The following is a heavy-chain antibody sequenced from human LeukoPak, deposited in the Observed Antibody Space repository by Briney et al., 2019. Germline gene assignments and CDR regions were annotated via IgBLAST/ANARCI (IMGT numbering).Heavy chain of an antibody. Sequence: ASVKVSCKASGYTFTGYYIHWVRQAPGQGVEWMGWINPNSCDTNYPQKFQGRVTMTRDTSISTAYMELSSLRSDDTAVYYCTLGYCISGSCFEKGFWFDPWGQGTLVTVSS. V-gene: IGHV1-2*02. J-gene: IGHJ5*02. CDR1: GYTFTGYY. D-gene: IGHD2-15*01. CDR3: TLGYCISGSCFEKGFWFDP. CDR2: INPNSCDT.